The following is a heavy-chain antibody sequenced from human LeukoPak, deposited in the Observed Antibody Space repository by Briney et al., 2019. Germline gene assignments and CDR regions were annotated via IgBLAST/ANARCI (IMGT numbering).Heavy chain of an antibody. Sequence: ASVKVSCKASGYTLTELSMHWVRQAPGKGLEWMGGFDPEGSETIYAQKFQGRVTMTEDTSTDTAYMELSSLRSEDTAVYYCATAINPVVVVAAADAFDIWGQGTMVTVSS. V-gene: IGHV1-24*01. J-gene: IGHJ3*02. CDR3: ATAINPVVVVAAADAFDI. CDR1: GYTLTELS. CDR2: FDPEGSET. D-gene: IGHD2-15*01.